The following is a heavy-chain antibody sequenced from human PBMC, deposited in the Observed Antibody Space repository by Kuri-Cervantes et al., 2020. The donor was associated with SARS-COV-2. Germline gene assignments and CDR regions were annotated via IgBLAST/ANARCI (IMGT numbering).Heavy chain of an antibody. D-gene: IGHD2-2*02. CDR2: INHSGST. CDR3: ARVGAGVCNSASCYSRAFDY. CDR1: GGSISNDY. J-gene: IGHJ4*02. V-gene: IGHV4-34*01. Sequence: SETLSLTCTVSGGSISNDYWSWIRQSPGKGLEWIGEINHSGSTNYNPSLKTRVTISVNTSKNQFSLKLGSVTAADTAVYYCARVGAGVCNSASCYSRAFDYWGQGTLVTVSS.